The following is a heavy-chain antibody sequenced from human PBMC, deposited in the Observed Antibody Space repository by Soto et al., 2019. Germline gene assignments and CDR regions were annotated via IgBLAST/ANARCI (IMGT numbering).Heavy chain of an antibody. Sequence: ASVKVSCKASGYTFSIYGINWVRQAPGQGLEWMGWISPYNGDTKYAQNLQGRVTMTTDTSTSTAYMELRSLRSDDTAVYYCARDLDGSGSYYTDYWGQGTLVTVSS. J-gene: IGHJ4*02. CDR2: ISPYNGDT. V-gene: IGHV1-18*01. CDR3: ARDLDGSGSYYTDY. D-gene: IGHD3-10*01. CDR1: GYTFSIYG.